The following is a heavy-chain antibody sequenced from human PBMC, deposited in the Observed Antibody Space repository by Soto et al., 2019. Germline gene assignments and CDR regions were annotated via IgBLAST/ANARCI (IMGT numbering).Heavy chain of an antibody. D-gene: IGHD2-8*02. CDR3: SRTLVTHYYYFYGLDF. CDR1: GGSISGFY. CDR2: INHSGST. V-gene: IGHV4-34*01. J-gene: IGHJ6*04. Sequence: SETQCLPYAVYGGSISGFYWSWIRQPPGKGLEWIGEINHSGSTNYNPSLKSRVTISVDTSKNQFSLKLSSVTAADTAVYYCSRTLVTHYYYFYGLDFWRKGTTVTVSS.